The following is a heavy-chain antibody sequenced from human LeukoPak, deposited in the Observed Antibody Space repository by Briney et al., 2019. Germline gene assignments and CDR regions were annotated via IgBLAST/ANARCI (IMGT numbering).Heavy chain of an antibody. D-gene: IGHD4-17*01. J-gene: IGHJ4*02. CDR3: ARSANGDYAFNFDY. CDR2: ISSSSSYI. CDR1: GFTFSSYS. Sequence: PGGSLRLSCAASGFTFSSYSMNWVRQAPGKGLEWVSSISSSSSYIYYADSVKGRFTISRDNAKNSLYLQMNSLRAEDTAVYYCARSANGDYAFNFDYWGQGTLVTVS. V-gene: IGHV3-21*04.